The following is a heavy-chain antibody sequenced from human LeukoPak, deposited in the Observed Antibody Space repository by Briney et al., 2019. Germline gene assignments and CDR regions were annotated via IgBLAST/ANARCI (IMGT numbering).Heavy chain of an antibody. V-gene: IGHV4-59*01. Sequence: PSETLSLTCTVSGGSISSYYRSWIRQPPGKGLEWIGYIYYSGSTNYNPSLKSRVTISVDTSKNQFSLKLSSVTAADTAVYYCARGYSYLDYWGQGTLVTVSS. D-gene: IGHD5-18*01. CDR3: ARGYSYLDY. CDR2: IYYSGST. J-gene: IGHJ4*02. CDR1: GGSISSYY.